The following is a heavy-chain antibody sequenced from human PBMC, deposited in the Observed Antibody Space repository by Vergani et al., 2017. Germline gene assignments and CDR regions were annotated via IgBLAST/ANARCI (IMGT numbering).Heavy chain of an antibody. CDR2: IYSGGSST. CDR3: AKGLGHLSISPFDY. J-gene: IGHJ4*02. D-gene: IGHD3-16*02. Sequence: EVQLLESGGGLVQPGGSLRLSCAASGFTFSSYAMSWVRQAPGKGLEWVSVIYSGGSSTYYADSVKGRFTISRDNSKNTLYLQMNSLRAEDTAVYYCAKGLGHLSISPFDYWGQGTLVTVSS. V-gene: IGHV3-23*03. CDR1: GFTFSSYA.